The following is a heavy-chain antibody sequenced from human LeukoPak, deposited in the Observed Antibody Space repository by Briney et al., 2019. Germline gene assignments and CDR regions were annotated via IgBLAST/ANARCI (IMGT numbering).Heavy chain of an antibody. J-gene: IGHJ4*02. CDR2: ISAYNGDT. D-gene: IGHD2-2*01. CDR1: GYTFTSYG. Sequence: GASVTVSCKASGYTFTSYGISWVRQAPGQGLEWMGWISAYNGDTNYAQKLQGRVTMTTDTSTSTAYMELSSLRSEDTAVYYCARDFCSTSCNLGYWGQGTLVTVSS. V-gene: IGHV1-18*01. CDR3: ARDFCSTSCNLGY.